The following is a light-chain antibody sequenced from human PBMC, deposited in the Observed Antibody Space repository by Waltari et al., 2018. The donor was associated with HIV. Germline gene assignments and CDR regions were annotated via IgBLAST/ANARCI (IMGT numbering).Light chain of an antibody. V-gene: IGLV2-23*02. CDR3: SSYATGNTYV. CDR2: EVT. J-gene: IGLJ1*01. CDR1: NSDIGKYNL. Sequence: QSALTQPASVSGSPGPSITISCPGTNSDIGKYNLVSWYQQHPGKVPKVLIFEVTTRPSGISHRFSGSKSDNTASLTISGLQAEDEAEYYCSSYATGNTYVFGTGTSVTVL.